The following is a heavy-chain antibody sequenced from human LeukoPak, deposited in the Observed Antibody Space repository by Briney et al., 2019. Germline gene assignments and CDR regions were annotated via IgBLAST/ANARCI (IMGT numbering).Heavy chain of an antibody. CDR1: GYTFTGYY. CDR3: ARGGAAAGGRLGY. D-gene: IGHD6-13*01. V-gene: IGHV1-2*02. Sequence: ASVKVSCKASGYTFTGYYMHWVRQAPGQGLEWMGWINPNSGGTNYAQKFQGRVTMTRDTSISTAYMELSRLRSDDTAVDYCARGGAAAGGRLGYWGQGTLVTVSS. J-gene: IGHJ4*02. CDR2: INPNSGGT.